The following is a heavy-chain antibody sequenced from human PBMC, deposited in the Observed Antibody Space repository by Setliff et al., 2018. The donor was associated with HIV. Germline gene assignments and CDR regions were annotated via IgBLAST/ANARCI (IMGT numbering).Heavy chain of an antibody. CDR2: IYGSGST. J-gene: IGHJ5*01. CDR3: AKRAVQDGTVTSSNWFES. D-gene: IGHD1-7*01. V-gene: IGHV4-4*09. Sequence: SETLSLTCAVSGDSIGTYSWHWLRQPPGKGLEWIGYIYGSGSTGYNPSLTSRVTMSTDTPNNRFALKLTSVTAAATAVYYCAKRAVQDGTVTSSNWFESWGHGTLVTVSS. CDR1: GDSIGTYS.